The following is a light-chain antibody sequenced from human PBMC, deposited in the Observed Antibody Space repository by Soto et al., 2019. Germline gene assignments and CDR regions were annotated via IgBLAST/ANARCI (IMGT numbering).Light chain of an antibody. V-gene: IGKV4-1*01. Sequence: DIVLTQSPDSLAVSLGERATINCKSSQNVLYSSNNKNYLAWYQQKPGQPPKLLIYWASTRVSVLPDRFKGSGSGTDFTLPISGLQPEDVAVYYCQQYYGIPRTFGERTEGEIK. J-gene: IGKJ1*01. CDR3: QQYYGIPRT. CDR1: QNVLYSSNNKNY. CDR2: WAS.